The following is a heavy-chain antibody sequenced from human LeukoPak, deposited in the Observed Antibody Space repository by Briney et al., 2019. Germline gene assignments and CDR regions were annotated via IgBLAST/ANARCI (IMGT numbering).Heavy chain of an antibody. J-gene: IGHJ4*02. CDR1: GGSISSYY. CDR2: IYTSGST. Sequence: SETLSLTCTVSGGSISSYYWSWIRQPAGKGLEWIGRIYTSGSTNYNPSLKSRVTISVDTSKNQFSLKLSSVTAADTAVYYCASLHSSGYYSPAFDYWGQGTLVTVSS. D-gene: IGHD3-22*01. CDR3: ASLHSSGYYSPAFDY. V-gene: IGHV4-4*07.